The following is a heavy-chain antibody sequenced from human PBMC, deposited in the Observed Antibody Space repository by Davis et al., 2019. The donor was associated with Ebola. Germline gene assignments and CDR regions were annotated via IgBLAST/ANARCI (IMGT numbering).Heavy chain of an antibody. CDR2: INTNTGNP. CDR1: GYTFTSYD. CDR3: ARDTSALDY. J-gene: IGHJ4*02. Sequence: ASVKVSCKASGYTFTSYDINWVRQAPGHGLEWMGWINTNTGNPTYAQGFTGRFVFSLDTSVSTAYLQISSLKAEDTAVYYCARDTSALDYWGQGTLVTVSS. V-gene: IGHV7-4-1*02.